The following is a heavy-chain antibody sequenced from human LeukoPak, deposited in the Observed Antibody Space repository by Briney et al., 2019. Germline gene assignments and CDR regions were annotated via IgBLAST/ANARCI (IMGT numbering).Heavy chain of an antibody. V-gene: IGHV3-11*04. CDR2: ISGSGSTI. D-gene: IGHD3-10*01. Sequence: GGSLRLSCAASGFTFSDYYMSWVRQAPGKGMEWVSYISGSGSTIYYSDSVKGRFTCSRDNAKNSLYLQMNSLRAEDTAVYFCVREDYYYASGVWGQGTLVTVSS. J-gene: IGHJ4*02. CDR3: VREDYYYASGV. CDR1: GFTFSDYY.